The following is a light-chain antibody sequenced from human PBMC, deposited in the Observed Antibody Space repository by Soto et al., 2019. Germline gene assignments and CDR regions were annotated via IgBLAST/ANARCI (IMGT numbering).Light chain of an antibody. Sequence: DIQMTQSPSSLSASVGDRVIITCRASQSIARYLNWYQQKPGKAPKLLIYAASTLHSGVPPRFRGSGSGADFTLTISGLQPEDFETYYCQPTYTTPRTLGQGTKVDIK. CDR3: QPTYTTPRT. J-gene: IGKJ1*01. V-gene: IGKV1-39*01. CDR1: QSIARY. CDR2: AAS.